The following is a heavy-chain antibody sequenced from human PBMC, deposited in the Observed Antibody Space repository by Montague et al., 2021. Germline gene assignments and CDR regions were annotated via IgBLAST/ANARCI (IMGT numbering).Heavy chain of an antibody. V-gene: IGHV4-34*01. CDR2: INHSGST. Sequence: SETLSLTCTVYGGSFSGYYWSWICQSPGKGLEWIGEINHSGSTNYNPSLKSRVAISVDMSKNQFSLKLSSVTAADTAVYYCARRGVVTGWFDPWGQGTLVTVSS. CDR3: ARRGVVTGWFDP. D-gene: IGHD2-21*02. CDR1: GGSFSGYY. J-gene: IGHJ5*02.